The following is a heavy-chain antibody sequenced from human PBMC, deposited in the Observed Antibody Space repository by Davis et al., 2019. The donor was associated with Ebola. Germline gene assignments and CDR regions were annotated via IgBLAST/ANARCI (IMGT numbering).Heavy chain of an antibody. CDR1: GGSISSYY. Sequence: PSETLSLTCTVSGGSISSYYWSWIRQPAGKGLEWIGRIYTSGSTNYNPSLKSRVTISVDTSKSQFSLKLSSVTATDTAVYYCARDSGVVATTYNWFDPWGQGTLVTVSS. J-gene: IGHJ5*02. CDR2: IYTSGST. V-gene: IGHV4-4*07. CDR3: ARDSGVVATTYNWFDP. D-gene: IGHD5-12*01.